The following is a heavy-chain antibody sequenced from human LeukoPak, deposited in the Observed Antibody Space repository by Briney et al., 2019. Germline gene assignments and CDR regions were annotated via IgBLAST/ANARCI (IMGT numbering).Heavy chain of an antibody. D-gene: IGHD5/OR15-5a*01. CDR2: IYHSGST. CDR1: GYSISSGYY. V-gene: IGHV4-38-2*02. CDR3: ARLYEGFDY. Sequence: SETLSLTCTVSGYSISSGYYWGWIRQPPGKGLEWIGSIYHSGSTYYNPSLKSRVTISVDTSKNQFSLKLSSVTAADTAVYYCARLYEGFDYWGQGTLVTASS. J-gene: IGHJ4*02.